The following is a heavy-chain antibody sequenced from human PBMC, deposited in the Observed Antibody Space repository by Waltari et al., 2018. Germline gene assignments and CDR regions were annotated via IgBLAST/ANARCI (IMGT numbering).Heavy chain of an antibody. D-gene: IGHD2-15*01. CDR3: AREGDCSGGSCYFDY. CDR2: IIPIFGTA. V-gene: IGHV1-69*01. CDR1: GGTFSSYA. Sequence: QVQLVQSGAEVKKPASSVKVSCKASGGTFSSYAISWVRQAPGQGLEWMGGIIPIFGTANYAQKFQGRVTITADESTSTAYMELSSLRSEDTAVYYCAREGDCSGGSCYFDYWGQGTLVTVSS. J-gene: IGHJ4*02.